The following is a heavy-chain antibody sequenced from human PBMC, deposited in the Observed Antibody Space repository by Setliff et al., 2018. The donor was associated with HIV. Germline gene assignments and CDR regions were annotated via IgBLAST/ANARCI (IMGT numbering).Heavy chain of an antibody. CDR1: GGSFGVYR. D-gene: IGHD3-10*01. Sequence: SETLSLTCTISGGSFGVYRWSWIRQSAGRGLEWIGRIDSSGTTDYKPSLKGRVAISVDTSRNQFSLRVTSVTAADTAVYFCARDRHSSGLGSYGPWGPGILGTVS. J-gene: IGHJ5*02. V-gene: IGHV4-4*07. CDR3: ARDRHSSGLGSYGP. CDR2: IDSSGTT.